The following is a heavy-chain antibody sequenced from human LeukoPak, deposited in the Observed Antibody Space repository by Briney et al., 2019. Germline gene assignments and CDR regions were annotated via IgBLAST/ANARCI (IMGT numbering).Heavy chain of an antibody. V-gene: IGHV6-1*01. Sequence: SQTLSLTCAISGDSVSSTNTAWTWIRQSPSRGLEWLGRTYYRSKWYTDYAVSVKSRITINPDTSRNQFSLHLNSVTPEDSAVYYCARSAGGTVDYWGQGALVTVSS. CDR3: ARSAGGTVDY. D-gene: IGHD6-13*01. CDR1: GDSVSSTNTA. CDR2: TYYRSKWYT. J-gene: IGHJ4*02.